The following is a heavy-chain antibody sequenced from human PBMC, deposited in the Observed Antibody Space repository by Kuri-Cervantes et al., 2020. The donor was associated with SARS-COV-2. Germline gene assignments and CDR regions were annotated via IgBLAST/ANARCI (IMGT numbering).Heavy chain of an antibody. D-gene: IGHD3-3*01. CDR1: GGSISSYY. CDR2: IYYSGTT. J-gene: IGHJ4*02. CDR3: ARSTRWSGPLDY. Sequence: SETLSLTCTVSGGSISSYYWSWIRQPPGKGLEWIGYIYYSGTTNYNPSLKSRVTMSVDTSKSHFSLKVNSVTAADTAVYYCARSTRWSGPLDYWGQGTLVTVSS. V-gene: IGHV4-59*01.